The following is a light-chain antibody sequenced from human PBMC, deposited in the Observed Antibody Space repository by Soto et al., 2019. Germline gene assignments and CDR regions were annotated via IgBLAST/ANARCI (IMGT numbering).Light chain of an antibody. CDR3: CSYGGYYNYV. J-gene: IGLJ1*01. V-gene: IGLV2-11*01. CDR2: AVT. CDR1: SSNIGIYDF. Sequence: QSALTQPRSVSGSPGQSVTVSCTGSSSNIGIYDFVSWFQQHPGEVPKLIIYAVTKRASGVPDRFSGHKSGNTAFLTISGRQSDDEADYFCCSYGGYYNYVFGTGTKVTVL.